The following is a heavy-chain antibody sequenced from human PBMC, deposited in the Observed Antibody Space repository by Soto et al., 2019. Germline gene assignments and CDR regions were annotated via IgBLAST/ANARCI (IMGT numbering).Heavy chain of an antibody. J-gene: IGHJ4*02. CDR1: GFTFSSYG. V-gene: IGHV3-30*18. Sequence: QVQLVESGGGMVQPGRSLRLSCAASGFTFSSYGMHWVRQAPGKGLEWVAVISYDGSNKYYADSVKGRFTISRDNSMNTLYLQMNSLRAEDTAVYYCAKDYCSGGSCYPGAFDYWGQGTLVTVSS. CDR2: ISYDGSNK. D-gene: IGHD2-15*01. CDR3: AKDYCSGGSCYPGAFDY.